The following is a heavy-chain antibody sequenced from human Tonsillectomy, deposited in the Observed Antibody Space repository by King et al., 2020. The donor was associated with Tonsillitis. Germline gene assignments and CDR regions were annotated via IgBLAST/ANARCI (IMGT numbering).Heavy chain of an antibody. CDR3: ARIYGEYSTVFDY. J-gene: IGHJ4*02. D-gene: IGHD4-17*01. CDR2: IVSNDEI. CDR1: GFSLNNPRMG. Sequence: TLQESGPVVVKPTETLTLTCTVSGFSLNNPRMGVSWIRQAPGRALEWLAHIVSNDEISYSTSLKSRLTISEDASKGQVVLTMTNMEAVDTATYYCARIYGEYSTVFDYWGQGTLVTVSS. V-gene: IGHV2-26*01.